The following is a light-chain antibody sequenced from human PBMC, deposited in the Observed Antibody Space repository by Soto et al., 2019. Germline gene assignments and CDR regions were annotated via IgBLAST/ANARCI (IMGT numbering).Light chain of an antibody. Sequence: LQMTQSPSAMSASVGDRVTITCRARQGISKYLAWFQQTPGKVPKHLIYAASSLQSGVPSGFSGSGSGTDFTLTFSSRQPEDFATYCCLQHKNYSVGGGTKVEIK. CDR1: QGISKY. CDR2: AAS. J-gene: IGKJ4*01. V-gene: IGKV1D-17*01. CDR3: LQHKNYS.